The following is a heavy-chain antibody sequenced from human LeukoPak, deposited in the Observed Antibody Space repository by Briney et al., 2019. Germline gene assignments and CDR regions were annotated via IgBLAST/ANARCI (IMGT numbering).Heavy chain of an antibody. J-gene: IGHJ5*02. D-gene: IGHD2-15*01. CDR2: INHSGST. CDR1: GFTFSSYA. V-gene: IGHV4-34*08. Sequence: GSLRLSCAASGFTFSSYAMSWIRQPPGKGLEWIGEINHSGSTNYNPSLKSRVTISVDTSKNQFSLKLSSVTAADTAVYYCATSRGYSGGYNWFDPWGQGTLVTVSS. CDR3: ATSRGYSGGYNWFDP.